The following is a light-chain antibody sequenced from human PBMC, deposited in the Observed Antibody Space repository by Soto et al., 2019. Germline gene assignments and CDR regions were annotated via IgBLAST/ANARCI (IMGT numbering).Light chain of an antibody. CDR2: SSD. J-gene: IGLJ2*01. CDR3: AAWDDSLSGVI. V-gene: IGLV1-44*01. Sequence: QSVLTQHPSASGTPGQRVTISCSGGRSNIGTNYVHWYQKLPGTAPKLLIYSSDHRPSGVPDRFSGTKSGTSASLVISGLQSEDEGDYYCAAWDDSLSGVIFGGGTKLTVL. CDR1: RSNIGTNY.